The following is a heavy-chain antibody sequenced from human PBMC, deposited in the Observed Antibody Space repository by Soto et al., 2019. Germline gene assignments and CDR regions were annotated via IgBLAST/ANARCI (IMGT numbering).Heavy chain of an antibody. CDR3: AKRATVTQGYYYGMDA. V-gene: IGHV3-23*01. D-gene: IGHD4-4*01. CDR1: GFTFSSCA. Sequence: EVQLLESGGGLVQPGGSLRLSCAASGFTFSSCAMTWVRQAPGKGLEWVSAISGSGGSTYYADSVKGRFTISRDNSKNTLYLQMNSLRAEDTAVYYCAKRATVTQGYYYGMDAWGQGTAVTVSS. CDR2: ISGSGGST. J-gene: IGHJ6*02.